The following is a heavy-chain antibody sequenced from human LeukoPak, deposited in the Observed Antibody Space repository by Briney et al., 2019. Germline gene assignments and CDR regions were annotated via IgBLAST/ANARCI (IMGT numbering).Heavy chain of an antibody. CDR3: ARRDSSGYFSSHAFDI. J-gene: IGHJ3*02. Sequence: ASVKVSCKASGYTFTSYDINWVRQATGQGLEWMGWMNPNSGNTGYAQKFQGRVTITRNTSISTAYMELSSLRSEDTAEYYCARRDSSGYFSSHAFDIWGQGTMVTVSS. D-gene: IGHD3-22*01. V-gene: IGHV1-8*03. CDR1: GYTFTSYD. CDR2: MNPNSGNT.